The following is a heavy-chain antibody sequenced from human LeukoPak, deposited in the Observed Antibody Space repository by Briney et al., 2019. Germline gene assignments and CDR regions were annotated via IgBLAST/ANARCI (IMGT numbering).Heavy chain of an antibody. V-gene: IGHV4-34*01. CDR1: GGSFSGYY. Sequence: PSETLSLTCAVYGGSFSGYYWSWIRQPPGKGLEWIGEINHSGSTNYNPSLKSRVTISVDTSKNQFSLKLSSVTAADTAVYYCARVRPTGIAAAGLDYRGQGTLVTVSS. CDR3: ARVRPTGIAAAGLDY. J-gene: IGHJ4*02. D-gene: IGHD6-13*01. CDR2: INHSGST.